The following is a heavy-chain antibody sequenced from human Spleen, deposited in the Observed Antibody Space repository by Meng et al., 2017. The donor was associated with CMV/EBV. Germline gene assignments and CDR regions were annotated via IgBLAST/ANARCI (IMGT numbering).Heavy chain of an antibody. D-gene: IGHD6-19*01. CDR3: ARLNKVRWLVPLYSWFDY. Sequence: SETLSLTCTVSGGSISSPGYFWGWIRQPPGKGLEWIRSLYYNGNTHSNPSLRSRVTLSVDTSKNQFSLKLTSVTAADTAIYYCARLNKVRWLVPLYSWFDYWGQGTLVTVSS. V-gene: IGHV4-39*01. CDR2: LYYNGNT. J-gene: IGHJ5*01. CDR1: GGSISSPGYF.